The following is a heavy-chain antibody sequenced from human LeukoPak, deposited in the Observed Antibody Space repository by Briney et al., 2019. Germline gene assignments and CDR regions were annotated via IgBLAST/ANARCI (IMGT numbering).Heavy chain of an antibody. Sequence: PGGSLRLFCSASGFTVGDNPMGRVRQAPGKGLEWVGFIRSKAYGGTTEYAASVKGRFTISRDDSKSIAYLQMNSLKTEDTAVYYCTKAQLWLYYCGQGTLVTVSS. CDR1: GFTVGDNP. CDR2: IRSKAYGGTT. V-gene: IGHV3-49*04. D-gene: IGHD5-18*01. J-gene: IGHJ4*02. CDR3: TKAQLWLYY.